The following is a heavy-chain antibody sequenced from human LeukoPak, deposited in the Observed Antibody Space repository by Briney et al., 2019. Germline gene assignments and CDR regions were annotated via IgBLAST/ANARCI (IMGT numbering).Heavy chain of an antibody. CDR1: GFTFSRYW. CDR2: IKQDGSEK. CDR3: ARDYCGLASYCKEGYFDY. V-gene: IGHV3-7*01. D-gene: IGHD3-10*01. J-gene: IGHJ4*02. Sequence: GGSLRLSCAASGFTFSRYWVSWVRQAPGKGLEWVANIKQDGSEKYYVDSVKGRFTISRDNAKNSLYLQMNSLTAEDTAVYYCARDYCGLASYCKEGYFDYWGQGTLVTVSS.